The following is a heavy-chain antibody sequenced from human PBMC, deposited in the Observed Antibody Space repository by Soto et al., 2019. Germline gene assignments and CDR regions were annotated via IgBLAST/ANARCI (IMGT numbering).Heavy chain of an antibody. CDR2: MSHSGGT. CDR1: GGFVISGSYY. CDR3: ARLDRGTATTVVDAFDI. Sequence: PSQTLSLTSAVYGGFVISGSYYSSSMRQPPRQGLEWIGEMSHSGGTHFNPSLKSRVTISVDTSKNQFSLKMSSVTAADTALYYCARLDRGTATTVVDAFDIWGPGTMVTVSS. J-gene: IGHJ3*02. D-gene: IGHD1-1*01. V-gene: IGHV4-34*01.